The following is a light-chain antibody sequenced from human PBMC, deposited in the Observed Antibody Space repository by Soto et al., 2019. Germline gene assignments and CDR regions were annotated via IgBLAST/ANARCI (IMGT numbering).Light chain of an antibody. V-gene: IGLV2-14*01. CDR2: DVS. Sequence: QSALTQPASVSGSPGQSITISCTGTSSDVGGYNYVSWYQQHPGKAPKLMIYDVSYRPSGVSNRFSGSKSGNTASLTISGLQAEDEADYYCSSYTRSRDVEFGGGTKLTVL. J-gene: IGLJ2*01. CDR1: SSDVGGYNY. CDR3: SSYTRSRDVE.